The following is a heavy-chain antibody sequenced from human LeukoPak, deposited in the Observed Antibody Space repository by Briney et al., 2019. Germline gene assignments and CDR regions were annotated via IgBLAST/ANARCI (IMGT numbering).Heavy chain of an antibody. D-gene: IGHD2-15*01. Sequence: ASVKVSCKASGYTFTGYYMHWLRQAPGQGLEWMGWINPNSGGTNYAQKFQGRVTMTRDTSISTAYMELSRLRSDDTAVYYCARYCSGGSCDDFDYWGQGTLVTVSS. CDR3: ARYCSGGSCDDFDY. J-gene: IGHJ4*02. CDR2: INPNSGGT. V-gene: IGHV1-2*02. CDR1: GYTFTGYY.